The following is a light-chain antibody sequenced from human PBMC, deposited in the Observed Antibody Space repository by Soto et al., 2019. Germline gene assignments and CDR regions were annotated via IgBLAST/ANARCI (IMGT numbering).Light chain of an antibody. J-gene: IGLJ3*02. CDR1: SSSIGAGYD. CDR3: QSYDSSLSAWV. CDR2: GDN. V-gene: IGLV1-40*01. Sequence: QSVLTQPPSVSGAPGQRVTISCTGSSSSIGAGYDVHWYQQLPGTAPKLLIYGDNNRPSGVPDRFSGSKSGTSASLAITGLQAEDEADYYCQSYDSSLSAWVFGGGTQLTVL.